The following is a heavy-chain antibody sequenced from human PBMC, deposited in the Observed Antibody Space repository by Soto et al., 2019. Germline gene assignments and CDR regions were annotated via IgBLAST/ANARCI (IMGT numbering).Heavy chain of an antibody. Sequence: GGSLRLSCAASGFTFSSYGMHWVRQAPGKGLEWVAVIWYDGSNKYYADSVKGRFTISRDNSKNTLYLQMNSLRAEDTAVYYCARTRSAWSDFHYYSLDIWGQGTTVTVSS. CDR1: GFTFSSYG. CDR2: IWYDGSNK. CDR3: ARTRSAWSDFHYYSLDI. D-gene: IGHD1-26*01. J-gene: IGHJ6*02. V-gene: IGHV3-33*01.